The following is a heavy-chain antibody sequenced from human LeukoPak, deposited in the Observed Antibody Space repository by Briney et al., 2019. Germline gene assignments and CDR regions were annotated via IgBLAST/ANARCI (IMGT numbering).Heavy chain of an antibody. CDR3: ARASPSLGWFDP. J-gene: IGHJ5*02. CDR1: GGSFSGYY. Sequence: PSETLSLTCAVYGGSFSGYYWSWIRQPPGKGLEWIGEINHSGSTNHNPSLKSRVTISVDTSKNQFSLKLSSVTAADTAVYYCARASPSLGWFDPWGQGTLVTVSS. V-gene: IGHV4-34*01. D-gene: IGHD2-2*01. CDR2: INHSGST.